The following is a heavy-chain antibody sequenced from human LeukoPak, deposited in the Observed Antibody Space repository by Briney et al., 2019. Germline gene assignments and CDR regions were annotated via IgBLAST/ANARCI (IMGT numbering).Heavy chain of an antibody. J-gene: IGHJ4*02. CDR2: INHSGST. D-gene: IGHD4-17*01. CDR1: GGSFSGYY. V-gene: IGHV4-34*01. CDR3: ARPYGDYAYYFDY. Sequence: SETLSPTCAVYGGSFSGYYWSWIRQPPGKGLEWIGEINHSGSTNYNPSLKSRVTISVDTSKNQFSLKLSSVTAADTAVYYCARPYGDYAYYFDYWGQGTLVTVSS.